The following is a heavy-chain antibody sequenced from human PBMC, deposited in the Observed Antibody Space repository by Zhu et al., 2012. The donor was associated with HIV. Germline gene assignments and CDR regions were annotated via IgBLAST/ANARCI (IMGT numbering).Heavy chain of an antibody. D-gene: IGHD3-10*01. V-gene: IGHV4-34*01. CDR2: INHSGST. J-gene: IGHJ4*02. Sequence: QVQLQQWGAGLLKPSETLSLTCAVYGGSFSGYYWSWIRQPPGKGLEWIGEINHSGSTNYNPSLKSRVTISVDTSKNQFSLKLSSVTAADTAVYYCARGGYGSGSSIPYFDYWGQGTLVTVSS. CDR3: ARGGYGSGSSIPYFDY. CDR1: GGSFSGYY.